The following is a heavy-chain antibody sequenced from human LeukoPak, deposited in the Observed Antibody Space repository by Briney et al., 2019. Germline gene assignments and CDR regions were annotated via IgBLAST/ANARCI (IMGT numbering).Heavy chain of an antibody. CDR2: IRYDGSNK. D-gene: IGHD3-10*01. V-gene: IGHV3-30*02. J-gene: IGHJ6*03. CDR3: AKAGPYGSGSYYPDAYYYYMDV. Sequence: GGSLRPSCAASGFTFSSYGMHWVRQAPGKGLEWVAFIRYDGSNKYYADSVKGRFTISRDNSKNTLYLQMNSLRAEDTAVYYCAKAGPYGSGSYYPDAYYYYMDVWGKGTTVTISS. CDR1: GFTFSSYG.